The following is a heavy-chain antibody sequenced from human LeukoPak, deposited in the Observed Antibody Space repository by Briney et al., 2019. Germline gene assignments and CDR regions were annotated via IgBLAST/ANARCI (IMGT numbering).Heavy chain of an antibody. CDR1: GGSISSGSYY. CDR3: ASLTTVTTKGYFQH. CDR2: IYTSGST. Sequence: SETLSLTCTVSGGSISSGSYYWSWIRQPAGKGLEWIGRIYTSGSTNYNPSLKSRVTISVDTSKNQFSLKLSSVTAADTAVYYCASLTTVTTKGYFQHWGQGTLVTVSS. D-gene: IGHD4-17*01. J-gene: IGHJ1*01. V-gene: IGHV4-61*02.